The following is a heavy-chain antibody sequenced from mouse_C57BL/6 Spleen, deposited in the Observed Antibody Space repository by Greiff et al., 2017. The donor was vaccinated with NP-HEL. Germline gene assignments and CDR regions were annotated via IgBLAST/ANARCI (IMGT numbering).Heavy chain of an antibody. V-gene: IGHV2-2*01. CDR1: GFSLTSYG. D-gene: IGHD2-1*01. CDR2: IWSGGST. J-gene: IGHJ1*03. Sequence: QVQLKESGPGLVQPSQSLSITCTVSGFSLTSYGVHWVRQSPGKGLEWLGVIWSGGSTDYNAAFISRLSISKDNSKSQVFFKMNSLQADDTAIYYCASYGNWYVDVWGTGTTVTVSS. CDR3: ASYGNWYVDV.